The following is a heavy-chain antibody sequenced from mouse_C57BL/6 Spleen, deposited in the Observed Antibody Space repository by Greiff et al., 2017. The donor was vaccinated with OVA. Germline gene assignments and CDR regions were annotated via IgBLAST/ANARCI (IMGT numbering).Heavy chain of an antibody. D-gene: IGHD1-1*01. Sequence: DVMLVESGGDLVKPGGSLKLSCAASGFTFSSYGMSWVRQTPDKRLEWVATISSGGSYTYYPDSVKGRFTISRDNAKNTLYLQMSSLKSEDTAMYYCARHGGTTVVDPPYAMDYWGQGTSVTVSS. CDR2: ISSGGSYT. J-gene: IGHJ4*01. CDR3: ARHGGTTVVDPPYAMDY. V-gene: IGHV5-6*02. CDR1: GFTFSSYG.